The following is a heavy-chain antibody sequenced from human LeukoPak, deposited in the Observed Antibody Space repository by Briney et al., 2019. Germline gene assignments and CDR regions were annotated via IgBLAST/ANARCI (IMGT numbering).Heavy chain of an antibody. CDR3: ARAQYYDSTTAGGMDV. CDR2: INSDRSST. V-gene: IGHV3-74*01. CDR1: GFTFSSYA. D-gene: IGHD3-22*01. Sequence: PGGSLRLSWAASGFTFSSYAMSWVRQAPGKGLEWVSRINSDRSSTNYADSVKGRFTISRDNAKNTLYLQMNSLRTEDTAVYYCARAQYYDSTTAGGMDVWGQGTTVTVSS. J-gene: IGHJ6*02.